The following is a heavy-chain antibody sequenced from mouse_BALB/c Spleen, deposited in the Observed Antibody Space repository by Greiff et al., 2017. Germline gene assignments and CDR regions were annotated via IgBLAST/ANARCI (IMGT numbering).Heavy chain of an antibody. J-gene: IGHJ4*01. Sequence: QVQLQQSGAELVRPGASVTLSCKASGYTFTDYEMHWVKQTPVHGLEWIGAIDPETGGTAYNQTFKGKATLTADKSSSTAYMELRSLTSEDSAVYYCTRWGVRGAMDYWGQGTSVTVSS. D-gene: IGHD2-14*01. V-gene: IGHV1-15*01. CDR2: IDPETGGT. CDR1: GYTFTDYE. CDR3: TRWGVRGAMDY.